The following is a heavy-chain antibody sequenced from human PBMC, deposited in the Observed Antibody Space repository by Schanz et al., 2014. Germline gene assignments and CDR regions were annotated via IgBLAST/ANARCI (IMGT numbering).Heavy chain of an antibody. Sequence: EVQLVESGGGLIHPGGSLRLSCAVSGFTVNTNYMTWVRQAPGKGLEWVSYIRSDNNYIYYADSVKGRFTISRDNAKNSLFLQMNSLTAEDTAVYYCVREDMVRGIRAFDIWGQGTMVTVSS. V-gene: IGHV3-21*01. CDR2: IRSDNNYI. D-gene: IGHD3-10*01. CDR3: VREDMVRGIRAFDI. J-gene: IGHJ3*02. CDR1: GFTVNTNY.